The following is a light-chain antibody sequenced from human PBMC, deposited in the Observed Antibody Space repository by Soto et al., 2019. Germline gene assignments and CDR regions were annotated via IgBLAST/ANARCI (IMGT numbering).Light chain of an antibody. CDR1: QSVSTF. J-gene: IGKJ3*01. V-gene: IGKV3-11*01. CDR3: QQRSNWL. CDR2: DAS. Sequence: EIVLTQSPATLSLSPGERAILSCRASQSVSTFLAWFPPKPGQPPRLLIYDASNRATGIPARFSGSGSGTDFTLTISSIEPEDFAIYYCQQRSNWLFGPGTKVDI.